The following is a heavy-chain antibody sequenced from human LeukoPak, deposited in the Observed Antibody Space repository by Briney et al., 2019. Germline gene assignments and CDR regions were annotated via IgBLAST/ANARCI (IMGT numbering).Heavy chain of an antibody. J-gene: IGHJ5*02. CDR1: GGSFSGYY. D-gene: IGHD6-6*01. V-gene: IGHV4-34*01. CDR3: ARDSSSRVNWFDP. CDR2: INHSGST. Sequence: PSETLSLTCAVYGGSFSGYYWSWIRQPPGKGLEWIGEINHSGSTNYNPSLMSRVTMSVDTSKNQFSLKLTSVTAADTAVYFCARDSSSRVNWFDPWGQGTLVTVSS.